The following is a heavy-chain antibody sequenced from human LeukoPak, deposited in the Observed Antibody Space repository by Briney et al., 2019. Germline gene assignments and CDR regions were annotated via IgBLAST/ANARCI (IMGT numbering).Heavy chain of an antibody. CDR3: ARGGQPPIDY. CDR1: GGSISSGGYY. J-gene: IGHJ4*02. V-gene: IGHV4-31*03. CDR2: IYYSGST. Sequence: SETLSLTCTVSGGSISSGGYYWSWIRQHPGKGLEWIGYIYYSGSTNYNPSLKSRVTISVDTSKNQFSLKLSSVTAADTAVYYCARGGQPPIDYWGQGTLVTVSS.